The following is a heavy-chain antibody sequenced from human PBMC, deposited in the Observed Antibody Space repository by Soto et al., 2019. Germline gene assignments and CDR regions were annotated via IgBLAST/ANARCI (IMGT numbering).Heavy chain of an antibody. CDR1: GGSVNNKTYY. J-gene: IGHJ4*02. D-gene: IGHD3-9*01. CDR2: VYYSGTT. V-gene: IGHV4-61*01. Sequence: SETLSLTCSVSGGSVNNKTYYWSWIRQPPGKRLEWIGYVYYSGTTNYNPTLNSRVTISIDMSKNQFSLRLSSVTAADTALYYCARTTAVPNTLRSRYFFDFWGQGTLVTVSS. CDR3: ARTTAVPNTLRSRYFFDF.